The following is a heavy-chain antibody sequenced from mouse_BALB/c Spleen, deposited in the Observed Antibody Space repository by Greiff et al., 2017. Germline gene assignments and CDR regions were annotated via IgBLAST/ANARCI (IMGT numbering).Heavy chain of an antibody. CDR1: GFNIKDTY. Sequence: EVQLVESGAELVKPGASVKLSCTASGFNIKDTYMHWVKQRPEKGLEWIGRIDPANGNTKYDPKFQGKATITADTSSNTAYLQLSSLTSEDTAVYYCALFYFDYWGQGTTLTVSS. CDR3: ALFYFDY. CDR2: IDPANGNT. V-gene: IGHV14-3*02. J-gene: IGHJ2*01.